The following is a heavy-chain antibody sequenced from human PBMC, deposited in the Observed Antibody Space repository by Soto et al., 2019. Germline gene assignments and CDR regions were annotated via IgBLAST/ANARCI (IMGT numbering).Heavy chain of an antibody. D-gene: IGHD3-22*01. V-gene: IGHV3-33*06. CDR1: GFTFSSYG. J-gene: IGHJ4*02. CDR2: IWYDGSNK. Sequence: DSGGGVVQPGRSLRLSCAASGFTFSSYGMHWVRQAPDKGLEWVAVIWYDGSNKYYADSVKGRFTISRDNSKNTLYLQMNSLRAEDTAVYYCAKNGWGPYDSSGYYYWGQGTLVTVSS. CDR3: AKNGWGPYDSSGYYY.